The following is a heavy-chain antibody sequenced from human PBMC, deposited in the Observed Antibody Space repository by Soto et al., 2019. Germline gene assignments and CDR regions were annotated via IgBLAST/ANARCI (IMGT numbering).Heavy chain of an antibody. Sequence: PGGSLRLSCAASGFTFSSYAMSWVRQAPGKGLEWVSAISGSGGSTYYADSVKGRFTISRDNSKNTLYLQMNSLRAEDTAVYYCAKDGRYSGYDWNRYYYGMDVWGQGTTVTVSS. J-gene: IGHJ6*02. V-gene: IGHV3-23*01. D-gene: IGHD5-12*01. CDR1: GFTFSSYA. CDR3: AKDGRYSGYDWNRYYYGMDV. CDR2: ISGSGGST.